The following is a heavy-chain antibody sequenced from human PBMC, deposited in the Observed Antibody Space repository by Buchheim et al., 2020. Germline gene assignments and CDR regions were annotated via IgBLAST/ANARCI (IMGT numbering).Heavy chain of an antibody. D-gene: IGHD4-17*01. CDR2: ISYDGSNK. V-gene: IGHV3-30-3*01. CDR1: GFTFSSYA. Sequence: QVQLVESGGGVVQPGRSLRLSCAASGFTFSSYAMHWVRQAPGKGLEWVAVISYDGSNKYYADSVKGRFTISRDNSKNTLYLQMNSLRAEDTAVYYCARDPGSYGDFYYYYGMDVWGQGT. CDR3: ARDPGSYGDFYYYYGMDV. J-gene: IGHJ6*02.